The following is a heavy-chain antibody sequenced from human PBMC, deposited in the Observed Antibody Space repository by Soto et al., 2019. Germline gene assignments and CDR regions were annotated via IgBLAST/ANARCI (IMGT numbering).Heavy chain of an antibody. V-gene: IGHV3-30*03. CDR2: ISNDGGTQ. Sequence: WGSLRLSCSASTLTVSFYGIQWFRQAPGKGLDWVAFISNDGGTQYYADSVKGRFSISRDNSMNTVDLHMNSLRAEDTAIYYCARDIWSGNYKWFDSWGQGTLVTVSS. CDR3: ARDIWSGNYKWFDS. D-gene: IGHD3-3*01. J-gene: IGHJ5*01. CDR1: TLTVSFYG.